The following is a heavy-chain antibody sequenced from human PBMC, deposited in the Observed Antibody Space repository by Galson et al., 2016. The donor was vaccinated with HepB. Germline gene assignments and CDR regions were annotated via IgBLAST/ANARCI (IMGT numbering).Heavy chain of an antibody. J-gene: IGHJ4*02. D-gene: IGHD2-15*01. V-gene: IGHV3-23*01. CDR1: GFTFKNFA. CDR2: ISDGGHRK. Sequence: SLRLSCAASGFTFKNFAMSWVRQGPGRGLEWVSAISDGGHRKYYAASVKGRFTVSRDKSKNTVWLQMNSLRAEDTALSYCAKDPDIGRNLAADSWGQGTLVTVSS. CDR3: AKDPDIGRNLAADS.